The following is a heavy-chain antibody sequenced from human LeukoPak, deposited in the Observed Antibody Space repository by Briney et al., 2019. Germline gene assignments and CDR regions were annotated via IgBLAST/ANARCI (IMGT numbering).Heavy chain of an antibody. Sequence: SVKVSCKASGGTFSSYAISWVRQAPGQGLEWMEGIIPIFGTANYAQKFQGRVTITTDESTSTAYMELSSLRSEDTAVYYCARGIAAAVFGMDVWGKGTTVTVSS. CDR2: IIPIFGTA. J-gene: IGHJ6*03. CDR3: ARGIAAAVFGMDV. CDR1: GGTFSSYA. V-gene: IGHV1-69*05. D-gene: IGHD6-13*01.